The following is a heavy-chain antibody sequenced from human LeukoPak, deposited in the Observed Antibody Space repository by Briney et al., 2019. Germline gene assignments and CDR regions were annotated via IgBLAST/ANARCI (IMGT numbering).Heavy chain of an antibody. J-gene: IGHJ4*02. Sequence: GGSLRLSCAASGFTFSDYYMSWIRQAPGQGLEWVSAISDSDGSTNYADSVKGRFAISRDNSKNTLYLQMNSLRAEDTAVYYCAKEVIGSHFDFWGQGTLVTVSS. CDR3: AKEVIGSHFDF. CDR1: GFTFSDYY. D-gene: IGHD1-26*01. V-gene: IGHV3-23*01. CDR2: ISDSDGST.